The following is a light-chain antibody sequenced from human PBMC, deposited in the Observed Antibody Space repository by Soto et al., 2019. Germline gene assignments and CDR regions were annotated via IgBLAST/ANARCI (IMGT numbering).Light chain of an antibody. CDR3: QSCDSSLSGSGV. CDR2: RNT. Sequence: SALTQPPSVSGAPGQRVTISGTGSSSNIGAGYDVHWYQQLPGTAPKLLIYRNTNRPSGVPDRFSGSKSGTSASLAITGLQAEDEADYYCQSCDSSLSGSGVFGTGTKVTV. J-gene: IGLJ1*01. CDR1: SSNIGAGYD. V-gene: IGLV1-40*01.